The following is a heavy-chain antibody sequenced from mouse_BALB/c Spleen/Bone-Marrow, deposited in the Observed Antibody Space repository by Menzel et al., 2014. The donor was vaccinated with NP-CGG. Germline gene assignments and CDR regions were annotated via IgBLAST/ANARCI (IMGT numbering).Heavy chain of an antibody. J-gene: IGHJ4*01. CDR1: GFTFSDFY. CDR2: SRNRANDYTT. Sequence: EVKLMESGGGLVQPGGFLRLSCATSGFTFSDFYMEWVRQPPGKRLEWIAASRNRANDYTTEYSASVKGRFIVSRDTSQSILYLQMNALKAEDTAIYYCARDTRRAMDYWGQGTSVTVSS. V-gene: IGHV7-1*02. CDR3: ARDTRRAMDY.